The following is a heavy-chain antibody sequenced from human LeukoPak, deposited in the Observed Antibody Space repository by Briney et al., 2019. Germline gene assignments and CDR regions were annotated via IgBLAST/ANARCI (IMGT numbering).Heavy chain of an antibody. V-gene: IGHV1-69*13. J-gene: IGHJ2*01. D-gene: IGHD1-26*01. Sequence: SVKVSCKASXXTXSSXAIXXVRXXXXXGLEWMGGIIPIFGTANYAQKFXGRVTITADESTXTAYMELSSLRSEDTAVYYCAREGXSGXPMGYWYFDLWGRGTLVTVSS. CDR2: IIPIFGTA. CDR1: XXTXSSXA. CDR3: AREGXSGXPMGYWYFDL.